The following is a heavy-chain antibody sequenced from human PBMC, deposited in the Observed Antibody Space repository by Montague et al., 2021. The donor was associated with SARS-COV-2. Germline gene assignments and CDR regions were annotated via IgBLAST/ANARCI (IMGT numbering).Heavy chain of an antibody. CDR1: GGSFSNYY. D-gene: IGHD2-2*01. CDR2: VNQSGTT. CDR3: ASGRRTVVVPGAGPAGRAFDI. Sequence: SETLSLTCALSGGSFSNYYWSWIRQPPGKGLEWIGEVNQSGTTIYNPSLKSGVTISVGTSKNQFYLRLNSVTATDTAVYYCASGRRTVVVPGAGPAGRAFDIWGQGTTVTVSS. V-gene: IGHV4-34*01. J-gene: IGHJ3*02.